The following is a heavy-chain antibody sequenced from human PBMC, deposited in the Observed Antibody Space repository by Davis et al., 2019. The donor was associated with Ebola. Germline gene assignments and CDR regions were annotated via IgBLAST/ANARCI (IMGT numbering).Heavy chain of an antibody. J-gene: IGHJ6*02. Sequence: GESLKISCVASGFSFSTTWMHWVRQAPGKGLVWLTRIKSDGISTTYADSVKGRFTISRDNAKNTLYLQMNSLSAEDTAIYYCVRGRYYTMDVWGQGTTVTVSS. D-gene: IGHD3-3*01. V-gene: IGHV3-74*01. CDR1: GFSFSTTW. CDR2: IKSDGIST. CDR3: VRGRYYTMDV.